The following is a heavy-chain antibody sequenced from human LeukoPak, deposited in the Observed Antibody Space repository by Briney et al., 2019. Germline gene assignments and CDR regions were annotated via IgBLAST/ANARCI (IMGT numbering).Heavy chain of an antibody. CDR2: ISYDGSDK. CDR3: AKGRGVEVAGNAFFDY. Sequence: GGSLRLSCAASGFTFSNYAMHWVRQAPGKGLEWVAIISYDGSDKYYADSVKGRFTISRDNAKNSLHLQMNSLRAEDTAFYFCAKGRGVEVAGNAFFDYWGQGTLVTVSS. D-gene: IGHD6-19*01. V-gene: IGHV3-30*04. J-gene: IGHJ4*02. CDR1: GFTFSNYA.